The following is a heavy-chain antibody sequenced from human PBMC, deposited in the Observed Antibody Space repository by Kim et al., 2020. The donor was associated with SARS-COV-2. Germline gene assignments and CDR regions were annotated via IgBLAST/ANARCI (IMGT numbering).Heavy chain of an antibody. CDR3: ATELRWDDAFDV. Sequence: GGSLRLSCAAPGFTFSRYGMHWVRQAPGKGLEWVAMIWLDGSNKYYTDSLKGRFTISRDNSRNTLYLQMNSLRVEDTAVYYCATELRWDDAFDVWGQGTLVIVSS. J-gene: IGHJ3*01. D-gene: IGHD1-1*01. CDR1: GFTFSRYG. V-gene: IGHV3-33*01. CDR2: IWLDGSNK.